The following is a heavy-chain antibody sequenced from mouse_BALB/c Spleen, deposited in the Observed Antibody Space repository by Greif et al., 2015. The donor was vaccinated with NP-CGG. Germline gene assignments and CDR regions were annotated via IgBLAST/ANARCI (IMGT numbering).Heavy chain of an antibody. J-gene: IGHJ4*01. Sequence: LVESGAELVRPGTSVKVSCKASGYAFTNYLIEWVKQRPGQGLEWIGVINPGGGGTNYNEKFKGKATLTADESSSTAYMQLSSQTSDDSAVYFCARYGNYYAMDYWGQGTSVTVSS. V-gene: IGHV1-54*03. CDR3: ARYGNYYAMDY. D-gene: IGHD2-1*01. CDR1: GYAFTNYL. CDR2: INPGGGGT.